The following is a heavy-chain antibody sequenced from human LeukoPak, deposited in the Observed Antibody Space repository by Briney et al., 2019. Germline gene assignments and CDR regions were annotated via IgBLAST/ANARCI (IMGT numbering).Heavy chain of an antibody. D-gene: IGHD3-22*01. Sequence: GRSLRLSCAASGFTFSSYGMHWVRQAPGKGLEWVAVIWYDGSNKYYADSVKGRFTISRDNSKNTLYLQMNNLRAEDTAVYYCAKDPYYYDSSGYLFDYWGQGTLVTVSS. CDR1: GFTFSSYG. CDR2: IWYDGSNK. V-gene: IGHV3-33*06. CDR3: AKDPYYYDSSGYLFDY. J-gene: IGHJ4*02.